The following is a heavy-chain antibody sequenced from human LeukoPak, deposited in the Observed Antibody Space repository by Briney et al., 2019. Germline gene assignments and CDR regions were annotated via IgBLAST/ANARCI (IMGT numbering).Heavy chain of an antibody. CDR1: GYTFTGYY. V-gene: IGHV1-2*02. CDR2: INPNSGGT. D-gene: IGHD6-19*01. Sequence: ASVKVSCKASGYTFTGYYMHWVRQAPGQGLEWMGWINPNSGGTNYAQKFQGRVTMTRDTSISTAYVELSRLRSDDTAVYYCAREANGWSVGYYYYYYMDVWGKGTTVTVSS. J-gene: IGHJ6*03. CDR3: AREANGWSVGYYYYYYMDV.